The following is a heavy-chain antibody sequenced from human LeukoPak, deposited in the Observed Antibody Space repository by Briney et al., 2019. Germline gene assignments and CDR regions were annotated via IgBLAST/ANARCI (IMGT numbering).Heavy chain of an antibody. CDR2: ISGSGGST. CDR3: ARGRWDIVVVPATNWFDP. D-gene: IGHD2-2*01. J-gene: IGHJ5*02. V-gene: IGHV3-23*01. CDR1: GFTFSSYA. Sequence: PGGSLRLSCAASGFTFSSYAMSWVRQAPGKGLEWVSAISGSGGSTYYADSVKGRFTISRDDAKNSLYLQMNSLRAEDTAVYYCARGRWDIVVVPATNWFDPWGQGTLVTVSS.